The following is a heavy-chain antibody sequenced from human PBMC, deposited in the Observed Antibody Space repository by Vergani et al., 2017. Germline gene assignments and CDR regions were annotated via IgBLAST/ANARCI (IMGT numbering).Heavy chain of an antibody. V-gene: IGHV3-30*02. D-gene: IGHD3-22*01. Sequence: QVQLVESGGGVVQPGGSLRLSCIASGFTFIIYGMHWVRQDPGKGLEWVAFIRYDGTKRFYGDSVKGRFTISRDNSQTTVFLQMNSLRADDSAVYYCTKAGQYDSDNFHDSWGQGALVTVAS. CDR1: GFTFIIYG. CDR2: IRYDGTKR. CDR3: TKAGQYDSDNFHDS. J-gene: IGHJ1*01.